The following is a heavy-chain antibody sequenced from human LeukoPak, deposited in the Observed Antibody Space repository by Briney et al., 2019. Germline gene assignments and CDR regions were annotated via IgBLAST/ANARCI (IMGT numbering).Heavy chain of an antibody. J-gene: IGHJ5*02. CDR3: AYGVQLWPWFDP. Sequence: GRSLRLSCAASGFTFSSYGMHWVRQAPGKGLEWVAFIRYDGSNKYYADSVKGRFTISRDNSKNTLYLQMNSLRAEDTAVYYCAYGVQLWPWFDPWGQGTLVAVSS. V-gene: IGHV3-30*02. D-gene: IGHD5-18*01. CDR2: IRYDGSNK. CDR1: GFTFSSYG.